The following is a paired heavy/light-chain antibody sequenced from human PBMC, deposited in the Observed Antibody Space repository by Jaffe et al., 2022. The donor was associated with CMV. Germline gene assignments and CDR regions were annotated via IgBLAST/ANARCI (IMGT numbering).Light chain of an antibody. CDR1: QSISSY. CDR3: QQSYSTPYT. J-gene: IGKJ2*01. V-gene: IGKV1-39*01. Sequence: DIQMTQSPSSLSASVGDRVTITCRASQSISSYLNWYQQKPGKAPNLLIYFESNLQSGVPSRFSGGGSGTDFTLSISNLQPEDFATYYCQQSYSTPYTFGQGTNLEIK. CDR2: FES.
Heavy chain of an antibody. V-gene: IGHV3-23*04. J-gene: IGHJ4*02. CDR3: AKTGAPYVWGSRDYFAH. Sequence: EVQLVESGGNLVQPGGSLRLSCAASGFTFSSYAMSWVRQAPGKGLEWVSSLSGSGVNTYYTDSVKGRFTISRDESKSTVYLQMNSLRGEDTAVYYCAKTGAPYVWGSRDYFAHWGQGTLVTVSS. CDR1: GFTFSSYA. CDR2: LSGSGVNT. D-gene: IGHD3-16*01.